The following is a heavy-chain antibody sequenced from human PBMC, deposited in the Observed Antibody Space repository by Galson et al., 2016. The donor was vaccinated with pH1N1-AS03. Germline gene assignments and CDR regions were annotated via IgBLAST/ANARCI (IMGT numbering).Heavy chain of an antibody. CDR1: GGSMSGYY. Sequence: SETLSLTCTVSGGSMSGYYWSWIRQSPERGLEWIGCVYYSGTPTYNPSLKSQVTISVDTSKNQFSLKLSSVTAADPAVYFCARTGSNGWYYFDSWGQGALVTVSS. J-gene: IGHJ4*02. CDR2: VYYSGTP. D-gene: IGHD6-19*01. V-gene: IGHV4-59*01. CDR3: ARTGSNGWYYFDS.